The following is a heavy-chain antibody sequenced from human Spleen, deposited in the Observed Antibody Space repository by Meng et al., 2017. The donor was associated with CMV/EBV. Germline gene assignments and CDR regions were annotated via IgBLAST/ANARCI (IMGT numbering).Heavy chain of an antibody. D-gene: IGHD2-2*01. CDR3: ARAAYYCSSTSCLRNWFDP. V-gene: IGHV1-69*05. CDR2: IIPIFGTA. CDR1: GGTFSSYA. Sequence: SVKVSCKASGGTFSSYAISWVRQAPGQGLEWMGGIIPIFGTANYAQKFQGRVTMTRNTSISTAYMELSSLRSEDTAVYYCARAAYYCSSTSCLRNWFDPWGQGTLVTVSS. J-gene: IGHJ5*02.